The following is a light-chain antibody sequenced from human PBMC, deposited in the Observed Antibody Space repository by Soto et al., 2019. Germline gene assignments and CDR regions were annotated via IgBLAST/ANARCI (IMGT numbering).Light chain of an antibody. J-gene: IGKJ2*01. V-gene: IGKV3-15*01. Sequence: EIVMTQSPATLSVSPGERATVSCRASQSVGSNLAWYQQQPGQAPRLLIYGASTRATAIPARFTGSGSGTEVTLTISSLKSEDFAIYSCQQYNNWPPYTFGHGTTLDIK. CDR3: QQYNNWPPYT. CDR2: GAS. CDR1: QSVGSN.